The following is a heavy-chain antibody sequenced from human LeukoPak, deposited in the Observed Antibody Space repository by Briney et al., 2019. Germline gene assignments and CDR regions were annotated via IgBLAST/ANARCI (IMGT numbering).Heavy chain of an antibody. D-gene: IGHD3-16*01. J-gene: IGHJ3*02. CDR2: INHSGST. CDR3: VRDRVLGAFDI. V-gene: IGHV4-34*01. CDR1: GGSFSGYY. Sequence: PSETLSLTCAVYGGSFSGYYWSWIRQPPGKGLERNREINHSGSTNYNPSLKSRFTISVETYKNQFSLKLSSVTAADTAVYYCVRDRVLGAFDIWGQGTMVTVSS.